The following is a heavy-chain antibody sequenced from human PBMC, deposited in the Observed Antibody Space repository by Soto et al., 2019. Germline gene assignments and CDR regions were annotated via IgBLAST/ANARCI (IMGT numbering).Heavy chain of an antibody. V-gene: IGHV3-20*04. D-gene: IGHD3-16*01. Sequence: PGGSLRLSCAASGFTFSSYGMHWVRQAPGKGLEWVSAINWIGGSTNYADSMKGRFTISRDNAKNSLYLQMSSLRAEDTALYYCARHGGTPDLYFDYWGQGTPVTVSS. CDR3: ARHGGTPDLYFDY. CDR1: GFTFSSYG. CDR2: INWIGGST. J-gene: IGHJ4*02.